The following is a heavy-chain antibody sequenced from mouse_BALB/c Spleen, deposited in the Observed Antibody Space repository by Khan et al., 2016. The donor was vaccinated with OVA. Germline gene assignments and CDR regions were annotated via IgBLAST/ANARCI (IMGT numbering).Heavy chain of an antibody. CDR2: IFPGDDST. D-gene: IGHD1-1*01. CDR1: GYTFTSYD. V-gene: IGHV1-85*01. CDR3: AGHYDGGILYWYFDV. J-gene: IGHJ1*01. Sequence: QVQLKQSGAELVKPGASVKLSCKASGYTFTSYDINWVRQRPEQGLEWIGWIFPGDDSTKYNEKFKGKATLTSDKSSSTAYMQLSRLTSEDSAVYFCAGHYDGGILYWYFDVWGAGTTVTVSS.